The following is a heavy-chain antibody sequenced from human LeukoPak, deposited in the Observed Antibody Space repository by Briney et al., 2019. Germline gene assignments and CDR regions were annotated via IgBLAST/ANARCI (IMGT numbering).Heavy chain of an antibody. CDR3: ARAGDHTRYYFDY. CDR1: GFTFSSYS. V-gene: IGHV3-48*01. D-gene: IGHD7-27*01. Sequence: GGSLRLSCAASGFTFSSYSMNWVRQAPGKGLEWVSYISSSSSTIYYADSVKGRFTISRDNAKNSLYLQMNSLRAEDTAVYYCARAGDHTRYYFDYWGQGTLVTVSS. CDR2: ISSSSSTI. J-gene: IGHJ4*02.